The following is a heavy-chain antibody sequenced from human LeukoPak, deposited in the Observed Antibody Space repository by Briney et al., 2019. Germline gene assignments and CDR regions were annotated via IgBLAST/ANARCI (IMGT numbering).Heavy chain of an antibody. CDR2: IYASGSI. CDR3: ARVTDTRYNYFDP. Sequence: SETLSLTCTVSGGYISIYYWSWIRQPAGKGLEWIGRIYASGSINYNPSLKSRVTMSVDTSKNQLSLKLTSVTAADPAVYYCARVTDTRYNYFDPWGQGTLVTVSS. J-gene: IGHJ5*02. D-gene: IGHD2-21*02. V-gene: IGHV4-4*07. CDR1: GGYISIYY.